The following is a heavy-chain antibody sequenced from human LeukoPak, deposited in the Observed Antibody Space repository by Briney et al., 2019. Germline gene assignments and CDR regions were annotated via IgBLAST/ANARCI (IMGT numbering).Heavy chain of an antibody. D-gene: IGHD5-18*01. J-gene: IGHJ6*03. V-gene: IGHV4-39*07. CDR3: ARLPGYSYGWYYMDV. Sequence: PSETLSLTCTVSGGSISSSSYYWGWIRQPPGKGLEWIGEINHSGSTNYNPSLKSRVTISVDTSKNQFSLKLSSVTAADTAVYYCARLPGYSYGWYYMDVWGKGTTVTVSS. CDR1: GGSISSSSYY. CDR2: INHSGST.